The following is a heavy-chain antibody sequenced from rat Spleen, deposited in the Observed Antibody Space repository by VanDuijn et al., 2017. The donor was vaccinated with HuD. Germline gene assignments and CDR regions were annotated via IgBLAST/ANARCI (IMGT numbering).Heavy chain of an antibody. CDR1: GFTFSDYY. CDR3: ARHGYYSADVMDA. V-gene: IGHV5-29*01. J-gene: IGHJ4*01. Sequence: EVQLVESDGGLVQPGRSLKLSCAASGFTFSDYYMAWVRQAPTKGLEWVATISYDGGRNFYRDSVKGRFTISRDNAKSTLYLQMDSLRSEDTATYYCARHGYYSADVMDAWGQGASVTVSS. D-gene: IGHD1-1*01. CDR2: ISYDGGRN.